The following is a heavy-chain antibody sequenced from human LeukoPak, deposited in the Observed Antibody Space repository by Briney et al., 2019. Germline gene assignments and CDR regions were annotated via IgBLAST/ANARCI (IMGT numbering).Heavy chain of an antibody. CDR1: GFTFSSYW. CDR3: AKGYGDYPYYFDY. Sequence: GGSLRLSCAASGFTFSSYWMSWVRQDPGKGLEWVALIKDDGSLNHYVGSVEGRFTISRDNSKNTLYLQMNSLRAEDTAVYYCAKGYGDYPYYFDYWGQGTLVTVSS. CDR2: IKDDGSLN. J-gene: IGHJ4*02. D-gene: IGHD4-17*01. V-gene: IGHV3-7*03.